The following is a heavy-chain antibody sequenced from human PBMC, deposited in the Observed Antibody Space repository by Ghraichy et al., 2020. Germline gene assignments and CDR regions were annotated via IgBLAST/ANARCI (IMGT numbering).Heavy chain of an antibody. CDR3: AKDGCGGSCSVVDYYMDV. J-gene: IGHJ6*03. CDR1: GFTFDDYA. Sequence: GGSLRLSCAASGFTFDDYAMHWVRQAPGKGLEWVSLISWDGGSTYYADSVKGRFTISRDNSKNSLYLQMNSLRAEDTALYYCAKDGCGGSCSVVDYYMDVWGKGTTVTVSS. V-gene: IGHV3-43D*03. D-gene: IGHD2-15*01. CDR2: ISWDGGST.